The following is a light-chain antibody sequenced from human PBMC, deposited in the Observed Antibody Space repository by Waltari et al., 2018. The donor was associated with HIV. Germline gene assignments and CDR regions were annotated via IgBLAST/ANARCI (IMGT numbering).Light chain of an antibody. Sequence: QSVMTQPPSASGTPGQSVTISCSGSSSNIGNNTVNWYQQLPGTAPKLLIYTNNRRPSGVPDLFSGSRSGTSASLAISGLQSEDEADYYCAAWDDSLSGVVFGGGTKLTVL. CDR1: SSNIGNNT. CDR2: TNN. V-gene: IGLV1-44*01. J-gene: IGLJ2*01. CDR3: AAWDDSLSGVV.